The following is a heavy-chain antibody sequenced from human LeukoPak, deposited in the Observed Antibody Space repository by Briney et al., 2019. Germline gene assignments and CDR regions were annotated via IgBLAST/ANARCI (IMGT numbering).Heavy chain of an antibody. V-gene: IGHV4-34*01. CDR1: GGSFSGYY. J-gene: IGHJ5*02. CDR2: INHSGST. D-gene: IGHD3-10*01. CDR3: ARKYGSAPNWFDP. Sequence: SETLSLTCAVYGGSFSGYYWSWIRQPPGKGLEWIGEINHSGSTNYNPSLKSRVTISVDTSKNLFSLKLSSVTAADTAVYYCARKYGSAPNWFDPWGQGTLVTVSS.